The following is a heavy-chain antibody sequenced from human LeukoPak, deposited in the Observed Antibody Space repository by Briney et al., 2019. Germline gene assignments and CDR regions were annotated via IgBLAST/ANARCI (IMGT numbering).Heavy chain of an antibody. D-gene: IGHD3-22*01. CDR2: IYSGGST. J-gene: IGHJ4*02. CDR1: GFTVSSTY. Sequence: GGSLRLSCAASGFTVSSTYMSWVRQAPGKGLEWVSVIYSGGSTYYADYMNRRFSISSDNTKNTPYLQMNSLRAADTTVYYYGGLKSSGYIIEHWGQGTLVTVSS. V-gene: IGHV3-53*01. CDR3: GGLKSSGYIIEH.